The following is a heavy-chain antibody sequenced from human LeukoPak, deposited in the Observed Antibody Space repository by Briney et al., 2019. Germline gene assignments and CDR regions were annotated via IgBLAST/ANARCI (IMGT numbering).Heavy chain of an antibody. Sequence: ASVKVSCKASGYTFTSYGISWVRQAPGQGLEWMGWISAYNGNTNYAQKLQGRVTMTTDTSTSAAYMELRSLRSDDTAVYYCARDVVLRYFGPGGYWGQGTLVTVSS. CDR1: GYTFTSYG. D-gene: IGHD3-9*01. V-gene: IGHV1-18*01. CDR2: ISAYNGNT. CDR3: ARDVVLRYFGPGGY. J-gene: IGHJ4*02.